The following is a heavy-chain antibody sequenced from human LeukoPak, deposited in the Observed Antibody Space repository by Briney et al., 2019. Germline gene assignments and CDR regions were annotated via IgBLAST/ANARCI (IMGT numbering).Heavy chain of an antibody. CDR2: ISYDGGNK. CDR3: ARDPIYYDNSGYSFDY. J-gene: IGHJ4*02. D-gene: IGHD3-22*01. Sequence: GGSLRLSCAASGFTFSSYAMHWVRQAPGKGLEWVAVISYDGGNKYYADSVKGRFTISRDNSKNTLYLQMNSLRAEDTAVYYCARDPIYYDNSGYSFDYWGQGTLVTVSS. V-gene: IGHV3-30-3*01. CDR1: GFTFSSYA.